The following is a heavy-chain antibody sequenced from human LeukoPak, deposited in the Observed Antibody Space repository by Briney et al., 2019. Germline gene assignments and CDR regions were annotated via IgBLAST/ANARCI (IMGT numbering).Heavy chain of an antibody. D-gene: IGHD3-22*01. Sequence: GGGLRLSCAASGFTFSDYYMSGVGQAPGKGREGGSYISSRGSTIYYADSVTPIFPISRHNAKNSLYLQMNRLRAEDTAVYYCARGGWYYYDSSGSPLDYWGQGTLVTVSS. CDR1: GFTFSDYY. CDR3: ARGGWYYYDSSGSPLDY. CDR2: ISSRGSTI. V-gene: IGHV3-11*01. J-gene: IGHJ4*02.